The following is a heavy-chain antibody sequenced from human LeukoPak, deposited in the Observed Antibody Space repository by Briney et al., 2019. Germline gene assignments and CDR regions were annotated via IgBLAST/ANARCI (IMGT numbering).Heavy chain of an antibody. J-gene: IGHJ4*02. Sequence: GESLKISCKGSGYSLTSYWIGWVRQAPGKGLERVSSINNDGSYIYYAGSVKGRFTISRDNSKNTLYLQMNSLRAEDTAVYYCATELGYCSGGSCYPWDWGQGTLVTVSS. CDR2: INNDGSYI. D-gene: IGHD2-15*01. CDR1: GYSLTSYW. CDR3: ATELGYCSGGSCYPWD. V-gene: IGHV3-23*05.